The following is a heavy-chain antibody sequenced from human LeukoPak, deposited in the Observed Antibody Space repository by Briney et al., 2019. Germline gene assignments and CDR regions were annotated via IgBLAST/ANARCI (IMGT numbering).Heavy chain of an antibody. D-gene: IGHD6-13*01. CDR3: AKDPAATGPLFRFVDY. Sequence: PGGSLRLSCAASGFTFSSYAMSWVRQAPGKGLEWVSLISRGGDRINYADSVRGRFTISRDNSRNTVYLQMNSLRAEDTALYYCAKDPAATGPLFRFVDYWGQGILVTVSS. J-gene: IGHJ4*02. CDR1: GFTFSSYA. CDR2: ISRGGDRI. V-gene: IGHV3-23*01.